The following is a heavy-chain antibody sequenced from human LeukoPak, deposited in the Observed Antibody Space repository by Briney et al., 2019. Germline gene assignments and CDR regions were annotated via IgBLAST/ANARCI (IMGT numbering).Heavy chain of an antibody. CDR3: ARTPNRVDWYFDL. J-gene: IGHJ2*01. Sequence: AASVKVSCKASGYTFTGYYMHWVRQAPGQGLEWMGWIVPILGITNYAQKFQGRVTISADKSTSTVYMELSSLTSEDTAVYYCARTPNRVDWYFDLWGRGTVVAVSS. CDR2: IVPILGIT. V-gene: IGHV1-69*10. CDR1: GYTFTGYY. D-gene: IGHD2/OR15-2a*01.